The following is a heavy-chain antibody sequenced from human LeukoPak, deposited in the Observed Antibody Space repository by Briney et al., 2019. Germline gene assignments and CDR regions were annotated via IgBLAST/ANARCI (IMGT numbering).Heavy chain of an antibody. J-gene: IGHJ4*02. CDR2: IYSRCST. CDR3: ARVLWELLGRGGSYYFDY. D-gene: IGHD1-26*01. Sequence: SGGSLRLYCAGSGFTLSRNYIRRVRQAPAQGLEWGSLIYSRCSTYYVVSAEGRFTISRHNSKNTLYLQMNSLRAEDTAVYYCARVLWELLGRGGSYYFDYWGQGTLVTVSS. CDR1: GFTLSRNY. V-gene: IGHV3-53*01.